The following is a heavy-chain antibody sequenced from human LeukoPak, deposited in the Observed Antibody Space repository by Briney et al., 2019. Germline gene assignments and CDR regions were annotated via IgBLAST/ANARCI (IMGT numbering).Heavy chain of an antibody. Sequence: GASVKVSCKASGYTFTSYYMHWVRQAPGQGLEWMGIINPSGGSTSYAQKFQGRVTMTRDTSTSTVYMELSSLRSEDTAVYYCARENSGRLVVVITTPYFDYWGQGTLVTVSS. CDR2: INPSGGST. CDR3: ARENSGRLVVVITTPYFDY. CDR1: GYTFTSYY. J-gene: IGHJ4*02. D-gene: IGHD3-22*01. V-gene: IGHV1-46*01.